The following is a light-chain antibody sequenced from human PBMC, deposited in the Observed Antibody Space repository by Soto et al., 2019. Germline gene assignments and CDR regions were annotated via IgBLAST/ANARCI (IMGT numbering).Light chain of an antibody. Sequence: DIQMTQSPSNLSASVGDRVTITCRASQSISGWLAWCQQKPGKAPKPLIYQASNLESGVPSRFSGSGSGTEFTLTISSLQPDYLATYYCQQYSRYPVTFGGGTKVELK. CDR3: QQYSRYPVT. CDR1: QSISGW. J-gene: IGKJ4*01. V-gene: IGKV1-5*03. CDR2: QAS.